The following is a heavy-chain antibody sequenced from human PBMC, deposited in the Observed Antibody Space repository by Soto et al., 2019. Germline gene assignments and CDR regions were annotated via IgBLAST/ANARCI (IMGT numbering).Heavy chain of an antibody. D-gene: IGHD1-26*01. CDR1: GGSISSGGYS. CDR2: IYYSGST. V-gene: IGHV4-61*08. Sequence: PSETLSLTCAVSGGSISSGGYSWSWIRQPPGKGLEWIGYIYYSGSTNYNPSLKSRVTISVDTSKNQFSLKLSSVTAADTAVYYCARGIVGATGGWFDPRGKGTLVTVSS. J-gene: IGHJ5*02. CDR3: ARGIVGATGGWFDP.